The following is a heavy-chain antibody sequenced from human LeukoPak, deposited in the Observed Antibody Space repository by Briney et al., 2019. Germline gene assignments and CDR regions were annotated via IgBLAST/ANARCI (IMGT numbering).Heavy chain of an antibody. CDR2: IYYSGST. CDR1: GGSISSHY. V-gene: IGHV4-59*11. D-gene: IGHD3-3*01. Sequence: SETLSLTCTVSGGSISSHYWSWIRQPPGKGLEWIGYIYYSGSTNYNPSLKSRVTISVDTSKNQFSLKLSSVTAADTAVYYCAREDDFWSGYLGYWGQGTLVTVSS. CDR3: AREDDFWSGYLGY. J-gene: IGHJ4*02.